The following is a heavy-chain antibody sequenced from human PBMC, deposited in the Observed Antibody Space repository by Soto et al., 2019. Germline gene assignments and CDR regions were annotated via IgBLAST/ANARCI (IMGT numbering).Heavy chain of an antibody. Sequence: ASVKVSCKASGYTFTSYYMHWVRQAPGQGLEWMGIINPSGGSTSYAQKFQGRVTRTRDTSTSTVYMELSSLRSADTAVYYCARDKMEGFGVVVVAASVPYYYYGMDVWGQGTTVTVSS. V-gene: IGHV1-46*01. CDR1: GYTFTSYY. CDR3: ARDKMEGFGVVVVAASVPYYYYGMDV. J-gene: IGHJ6*02. D-gene: IGHD2-15*01. CDR2: INPSGGST.